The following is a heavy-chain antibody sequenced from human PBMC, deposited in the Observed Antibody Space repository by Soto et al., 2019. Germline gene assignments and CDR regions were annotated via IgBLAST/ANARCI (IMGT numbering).Heavy chain of an antibody. J-gene: IGHJ3*02. CDR2: MYYRGST. CDR3: TSELRAHGAFDI. Sequence: SETLSLTCTVSGGSISSYYWNWIRQPPGKGLEWIGSMYYRGSTNNNPSLKSRVTISVDTSKNQLSLKVTSVTAADTAVYYCTSELRAHGAFDIWGQGTKVTVSS. D-gene: IGHD4-17*01. V-gene: IGHV4-59*01. CDR1: GGSISSYY.